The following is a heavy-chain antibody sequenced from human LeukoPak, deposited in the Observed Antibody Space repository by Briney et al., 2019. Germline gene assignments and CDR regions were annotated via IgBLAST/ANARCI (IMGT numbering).Heavy chain of an antibody. J-gene: IGHJ6*02. CDR1: GGAFSSYA. CDR2: IIPIFGTA. D-gene: IGHD1-26*01. CDR3: ARGVGPGSGWWELLHYYYYGMDV. Sequence: ASVKVSCKASGGAFSSYAISWVRQAPGQGLEWMGGIIPIFGTANYAQKFQGRVTITADESTSTAYMELSSLRSEDTAVYYCARGVGPGSGWWELLHYYYYGMDVWGQGTTVTVSS. V-gene: IGHV1-69*13.